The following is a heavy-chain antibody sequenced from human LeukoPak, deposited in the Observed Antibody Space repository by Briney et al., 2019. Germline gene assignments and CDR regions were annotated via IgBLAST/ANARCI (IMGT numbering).Heavy chain of an antibody. Sequence: GGSLRLSCAASGFTFSSYSMNWVRQAPGKGLEWVSSISSSSSYIYYADSVKGRFTISRDNAKNSLYLQMNSLRAEDTAAYYCVRGGYCSGGTCYPFNAFDIWGQGTMVTVSS. CDR3: VRGGYCSGGTCYPFNAFDI. D-gene: IGHD2-15*01. CDR1: GFTFSSYS. CDR2: ISSSSSYI. J-gene: IGHJ3*02. V-gene: IGHV3-21*01.